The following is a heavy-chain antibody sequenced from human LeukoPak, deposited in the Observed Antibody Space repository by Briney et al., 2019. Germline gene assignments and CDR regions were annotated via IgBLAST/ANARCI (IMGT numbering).Heavy chain of an antibody. CDR1: GFTFSSYE. Sequence: PGGSLRLSCAASGFTFSSYEMNCVRHAPGKGLEWVSYISSSGSTIYYADSVKGRFTISRDNAKNSLYLQMNSLRAEDTAVYYCARGLRATYCSGGSCYSAVHWFDPWGQGTLVTVSS. V-gene: IGHV3-48*03. CDR3: ARGLRATYCSGGSCYSAVHWFDP. CDR2: ISSSGSTI. J-gene: IGHJ5*02. D-gene: IGHD2-15*01.